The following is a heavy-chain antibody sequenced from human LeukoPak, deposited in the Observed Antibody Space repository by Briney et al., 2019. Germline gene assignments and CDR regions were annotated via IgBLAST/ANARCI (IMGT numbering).Heavy chain of an antibody. Sequence: SETLSLTCTVSGGSISSYCWSWIRQPPEKGLEWIGYIYYSGSTNYNPSLKSRVTISVDTSKNQFSLKLSSVTAADTAVYYCARAAAGTRRWFDPWGQGTLVTVSS. CDR3: ARAAAGTRRWFDP. D-gene: IGHD6-13*01. J-gene: IGHJ5*02. CDR2: IYYSGST. V-gene: IGHV4-59*01. CDR1: GGSISSYC.